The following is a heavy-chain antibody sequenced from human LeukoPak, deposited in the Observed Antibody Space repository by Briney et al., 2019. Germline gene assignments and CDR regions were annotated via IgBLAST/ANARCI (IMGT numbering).Heavy chain of an antibody. V-gene: IGHV3-74*01. Sequence: GGSLRLSCAASGFTFNLYWIHWVRQPPGKRLEWLSRISDDGTTTNYADSVKGRFTISRDNAKNTLYLQMHSLRVDDTAVYYCARDSRYHSGWGSYQPYWFDPWGQGTLVTVSS. CDR3: ARDSRYHSGWGSYQPYWFDP. J-gene: IGHJ5*02. CDR2: ISDDGTTT. CDR1: GFTFNLYW. D-gene: IGHD3-10*01.